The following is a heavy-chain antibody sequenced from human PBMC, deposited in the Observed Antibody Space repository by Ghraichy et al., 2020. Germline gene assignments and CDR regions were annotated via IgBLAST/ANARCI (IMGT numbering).Heavy chain of an antibody. Sequence: SETLSLTCTVSGYSISSGYYWGWIRQPPGKGLEWIGSIYHSGSTYYNPSLKSRVTISVDTSKNQFSLKLSSVTAADTAVYYCARLLAVAGTTSVLDYWGQGTLVTVSS. CDR2: IYHSGST. D-gene: IGHD6-19*01. J-gene: IGHJ4*02. CDR1: GYSISSGYY. V-gene: IGHV4-38-2*02. CDR3: ARLLAVAGTTSVLDY.